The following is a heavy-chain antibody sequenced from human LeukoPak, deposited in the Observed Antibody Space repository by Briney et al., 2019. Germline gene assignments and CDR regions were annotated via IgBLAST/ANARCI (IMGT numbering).Heavy chain of an antibody. CDR2: INPSGGST. CDR3: AREDSSGWYVFDY. V-gene: IGHV1-46*01. CDR1: GYTFTSYY. Sequence: ASVTVSCKASGYTFTSYYMHWVRQAPGQGLEWMGIINPSGGSTSYAQKFQGRVTMTRDTSTSTVYVELSSLRSEDTAVYYCAREDSSGWYVFDYWGQGTLVTVSS. J-gene: IGHJ4*02. D-gene: IGHD6-19*01.